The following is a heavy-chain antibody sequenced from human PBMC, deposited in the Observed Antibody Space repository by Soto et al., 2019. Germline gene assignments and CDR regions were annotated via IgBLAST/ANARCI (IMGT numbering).Heavy chain of an antibody. D-gene: IGHD3-10*01. CDR3: AKDRGGFTNGWEFFDS. V-gene: IGHV3-23*01. CDR1: GFAFSFYS. CDR2: LSGNGGTT. J-gene: IGHJ4*02. Sequence: EVVLLESGGGLVQPGGSLRLSCEVSGFAFSFYSMSWVRQAPGKGLEWVASLSGNGGTTYYAASGKGRFTFSRDNSKNTLYLQMNNLRGEDTAVYYCAKDRGGFTNGWEFFDSWGQGTLVTVSS.